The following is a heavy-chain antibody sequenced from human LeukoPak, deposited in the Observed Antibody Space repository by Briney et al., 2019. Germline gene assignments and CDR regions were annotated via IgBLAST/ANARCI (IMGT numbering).Heavy chain of an antibody. CDR3: ARTGDFDY. CDR1: GFTFSSYW. Sequence: GGSLRLSCAASGFTFSSYWMHWVRQAPGKGLAWVSRINSDGGSTTYADSVKGRFTISRDNAMNTLYLQMSRLRAEDTAVYYCARTGDFDYWGQGTLVTVSS. D-gene: IGHD1-1*01. V-gene: IGHV3-74*01. J-gene: IGHJ4*02. CDR2: INSDGGST.